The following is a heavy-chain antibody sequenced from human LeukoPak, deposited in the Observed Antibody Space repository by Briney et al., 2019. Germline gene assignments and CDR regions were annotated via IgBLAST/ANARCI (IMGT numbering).Heavy chain of an antibody. J-gene: IGHJ4*02. CDR3: ARGTVSSGWDDYFDY. Sequence: PSETLSLTCAVYGGSFSGYYWSWLRRPPGKGLEWIGEINHSGSTNYNPSLKSRVTISVDTSKNQFSLKLSSVTAADTAVYYCARGTVSSGWDDYFDYWGQGTLVTVSS. CDR1: GGSFSGYY. D-gene: IGHD6-19*01. CDR2: INHSGST. V-gene: IGHV4-34*01.